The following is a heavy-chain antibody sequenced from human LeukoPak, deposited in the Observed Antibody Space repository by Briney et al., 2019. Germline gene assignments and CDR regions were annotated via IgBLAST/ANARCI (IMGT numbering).Heavy chain of an antibody. J-gene: IGHJ4*02. D-gene: IGHD2-21*01. CDR3: AKAPVTSCRGAYCYPFDS. CDR2: ISGSGGSA. CDR1: GFTISSYG. Sequence: GGSLRLSCAASGFTISSYGMSWVRQAPGKGLEWDSAISGSGGSAHYADSVKGRFTISRDNSKNTLYLQMNSLRAEDAAVYFCAKAPVTSCRGAYCYPFDSWGQGTPVTVSS. V-gene: IGHV3-23*01.